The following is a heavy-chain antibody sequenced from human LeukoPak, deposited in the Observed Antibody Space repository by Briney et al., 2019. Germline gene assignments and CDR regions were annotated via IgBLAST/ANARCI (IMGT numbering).Heavy chain of an antibody. CDR3: ARRGLRFLESVKYSWFDP. J-gene: IGHJ5*02. Sequence: SETLSLTCAVYGGSSSGYYWTWIRQPPGEGLEWIGEINHSGSTNYNPSLKSRVTISVDTSKSQFSLKLSSVTAADTAIYFCARRGLRFLESVKYSWFDPWGQGTLVTVSS. CDR1: GGSSSGYY. V-gene: IGHV4-34*01. D-gene: IGHD3-3*01. CDR2: INHSGST.